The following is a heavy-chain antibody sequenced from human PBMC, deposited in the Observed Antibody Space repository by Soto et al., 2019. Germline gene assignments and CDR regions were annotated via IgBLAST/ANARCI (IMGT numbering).Heavy chain of an antibody. V-gene: IGHV3-23*01. D-gene: IGHD3-9*01. Sequence: GGSLRLSCAASGFTFSSYAMSWVRQASGKGLEWVSAISGSGGSTYYADSVKGRFTISRDNSKNTLYLQMNSLRAEDTAVYYCAKSPLYYDILTGYPLDYWGQGTLVTVSS. CDR2: ISGSGGST. CDR3: AKSPLYYDILTGYPLDY. CDR1: GFTFSSYA. J-gene: IGHJ4*02.